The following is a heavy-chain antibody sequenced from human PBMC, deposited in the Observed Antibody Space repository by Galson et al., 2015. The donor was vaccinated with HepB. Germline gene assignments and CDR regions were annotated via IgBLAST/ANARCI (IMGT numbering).Heavy chain of an antibody. Sequence: SLRLSCAASGFTFSDYYMSWIRQAPGKGLEWVSYISSSGSTIYYADSVKGRFTISRDNAKNSLYLQMNSLRAEDTAVYYCAKDRNGYSGYDLFYYYGMDVWGQGTTVTVSS. V-gene: IGHV3-11*04. CDR1: GFTFSDYY. CDR3: AKDRNGYSGYDLFYYYGMDV. D-gene: IGHD5-12*01. CDR2: ISSSGSTI. J-gene: IGHJ6*02.